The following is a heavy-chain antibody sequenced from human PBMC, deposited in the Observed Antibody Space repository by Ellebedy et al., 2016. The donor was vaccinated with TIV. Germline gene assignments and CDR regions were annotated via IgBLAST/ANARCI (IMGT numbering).Heavy chain of an antibody. V-gene: IGHV1-69*10. CDR1: GYIFRNYG. CDR2: IIPILGKA. Sequence: AASVKVSCKASGYIFRNYGISWVRQAPGQGLEWMGGIIPILGKANYAQKFQGRVTITADESTSTAYMELSSLRSEDTAVYYCARVGNYYGGNPSYYFDYWGQGTLVTVSS. D-gene: IGHD4-23*01. CDR3: ARVGNYYGGNPSYYFDY. J-gene: IGHJ4*02.